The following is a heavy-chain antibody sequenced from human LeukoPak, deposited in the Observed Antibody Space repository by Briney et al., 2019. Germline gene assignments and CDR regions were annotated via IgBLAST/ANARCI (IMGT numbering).Heavy chain of an antibody. D-gene: IGHD1-26*01. CDR1: GLTFSSYA. CDR3: AKKYSTGLDP. CDR2: INGSGGST. Sequence: GGSLRLSCAASGLTFSSYAMSWVRQAPGKGLEWVSDINGSGGSTYYADSVKGRFTISRDNSKNTLYLQMNSLRAEDTAVYYCAKKYSTGLDPWGQGTLVTASS. V-gene: IGHV3-23*01. J-gene: IGHJ5*02.